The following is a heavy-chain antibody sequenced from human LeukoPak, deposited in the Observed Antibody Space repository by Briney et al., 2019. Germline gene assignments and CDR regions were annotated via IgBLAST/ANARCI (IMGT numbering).Heavy chain of an antibody. CDR2: ISSSSSYI. CDR1: GFTFSSYS. Sequence: EGSLRLSCAASGFTFSSYSMNWVRQAPGKGLEWVSSISSSSSYIYYADSVKGRFTISRDKAKNSLYLQMNSLRAEDTAVYYCARVFFGYYGVDYWGQGTLVTVSS. V-gene: IGHV3-21*01. J-gene: IGHJ4*02. D-gene: IGHD3-10*01. CDR3: ARVFFGYYGVDY.